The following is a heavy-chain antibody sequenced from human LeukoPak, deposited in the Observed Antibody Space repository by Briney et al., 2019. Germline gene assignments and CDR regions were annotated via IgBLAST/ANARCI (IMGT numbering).Heavy chain of an antibody. Sequence: SETLSLTCTVSGGSISSYYWSWVRQPPGKGLEWIGYIYYSGSTNYNPSLKSRVTISVDTSKDQFSLKLSSVTAADTAVYYCARHPSYYDRIDYWGQGTLVTVSS. CDR3: ARHPSYYDRIDY. V-gene: IGHV4-59*08. CDR2: IYYSGST. CDR1: GGSISSYY. D-gene: IGHD3-22*01. J-gene: IGHJ4*02.